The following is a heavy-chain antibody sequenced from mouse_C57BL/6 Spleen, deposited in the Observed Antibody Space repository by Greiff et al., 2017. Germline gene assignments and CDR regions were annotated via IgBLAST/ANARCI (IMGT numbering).Heavy chain of an antibody. Sequence: EVKLMESGGGLVQPKGSLKLSCAASGFSFNTYAMNWVRQAPGKGLEWVARIRSKSNNYATYYADSVKDRFTISRDDSESMLYLQMNNLKTEDTAMYYCVRHTGLVGYFDVWGTGTTVTVSS. CDR1: GFSFNTYA. V-gene: IGHV10-1*01. D-gene: IGHD1-1*02. CDR2: IRSKSNNYAT. CDR3: VRHTGLVGYFDV. J-gene: IGHJ1*03.